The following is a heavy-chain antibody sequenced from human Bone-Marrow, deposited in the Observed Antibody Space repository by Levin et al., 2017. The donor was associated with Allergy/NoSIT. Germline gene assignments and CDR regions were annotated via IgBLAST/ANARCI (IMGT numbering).Heavy chain of an antibody. CDR2: ITWNRGKK. CDR1: GFNVDDYV. V-gene: IGHV3-9*01. D-gene: IGHD5-24*01. J-gene: IGHJ4*02. Sequence: AGGSLRLSCAVSGFNVDDYVMHWVRQAPGKGLEWVSGITWNRGKKDYADSVKGRFTISRDNAKNSLYLQMNSLRTEDTALYYCAKDISGDGSNFDHWGQGTLVTVSS. CDR3: AKDISGDGSNFDH.